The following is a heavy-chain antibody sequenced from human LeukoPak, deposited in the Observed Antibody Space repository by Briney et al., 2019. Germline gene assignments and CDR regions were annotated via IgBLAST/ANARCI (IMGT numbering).Heavy chain of an antibody. CDR2: IYYSGST. Sequence: SKTLSLTCTVSGGSISSYYWSWIRQPPGKGLEWIGYIYYSGSTNYNPSLKSRVTISVDTSKNQFSLKLSSVTAADTAMFYCAGHDYGADYFDYWGQGTLVTVSS. J-gene: IGHJ4*02. CDR1: GGSISSYY. D-gene: IGHD4-17*01. V-gene: IGHV4-59*01. CDR3: AGHDYGADYFDY.